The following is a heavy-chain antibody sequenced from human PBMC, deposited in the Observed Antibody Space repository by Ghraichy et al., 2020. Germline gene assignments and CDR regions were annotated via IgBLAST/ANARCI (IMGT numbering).Heavy chain of an antibody. V-gene: IGHV3-66*01. CDR3: AREVGYPRGPWGY. CDR1: GFDVSGSY. J-gene: IGHJ4*02. D-gene: IGHD1-26*01. Sequence: GESLNISCAASGFDVSGSYMSWVRQAPGKGLEWVSVFYPDGTTYYADSVRGRFTISRDNSKSTVSLQLNSLRAEDTALYYYAREVGYPRGPWGYWGQGTLVAVSP. CDR2: FYPDGTT.